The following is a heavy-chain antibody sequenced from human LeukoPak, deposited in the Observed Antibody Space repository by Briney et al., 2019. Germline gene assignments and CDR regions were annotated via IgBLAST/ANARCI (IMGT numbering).Heavy chain of an antibody. V-gene: IGHV3-20*04. J-gene: IGHJ4*02. D-gene: IGHD5-18*01. CDR2: INWNGGST. Sequence: AGSLRLSCAASGFTFDDYDMSWVRQASGKGLEWVSGINWNGGSTGYADSVKGRFTISRDNAKNSLYLQMNSLRAEDTALYYCARDNTARYFDYWGQGTLVSVSS. CDR3: ARDNTARYFDY. CDR1: GFTFDDYD.